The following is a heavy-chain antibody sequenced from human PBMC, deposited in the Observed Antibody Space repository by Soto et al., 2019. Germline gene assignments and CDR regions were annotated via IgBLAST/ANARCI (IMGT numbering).Heavy chain of an antibody. J-gene: IGHJ6*02. CDR1: GGSISSYY. CDR2: IYYSGST. CDR3: ARDYYGMDV. V-gene: IGHV4-59*12. Sequence: SETLSLTCTVSGGSISSYYWSWIRQPPGKGLEWIGYIYYSGSTNYNPSLKSRVTISVDTSKNQFSLKLTSVTAADTAVYYCARDYYGMDVWGQGTTVTVSS.